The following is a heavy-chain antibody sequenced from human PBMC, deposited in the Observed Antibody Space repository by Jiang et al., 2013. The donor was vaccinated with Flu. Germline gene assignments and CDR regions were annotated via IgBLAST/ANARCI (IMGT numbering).Heavy chain of an antibody. CDR2: IYYSERP. J-gene: IGHJ6*02. CDR3: ARHERSNQENYHYGLDL. CDR1: GGSISSNYCY. D-gene: IGHD4-11*01. Sequence: GPGLVKPSETLSLTCTVSGGSISSNYCYWGWIRQPPGRGLEWIGSIYYSERPSYNPSLKSRVTISVDTSNNQFSLKLTSVTAADTAVYYCARHERSNQENYHYGLDLWGQGTTVIVSS. V-gene: IGHV4-39*07.